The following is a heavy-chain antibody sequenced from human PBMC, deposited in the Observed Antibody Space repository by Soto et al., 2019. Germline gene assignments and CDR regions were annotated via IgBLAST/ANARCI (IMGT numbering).Heavy chain of an antibody. V-gene: IGHV3-23*01. CDR2: ISGSGGTT. CDR1: GFTFSNYA. CDR3: AKFFVETGSNSGWPWSFPY. J-gene: IGHJ4*02. Sequence: EVQLLESGGGLVQPGRSLRLSCAASGFTFSNYAMSWVRQAPGQGLDWVSAISGSGGTTYYADSVKGRFTISRDNSKNTLFLQMNSLRAEDAAVYYCAKFFVETGSNSGWPWSFPYCGQGTLVTVSS. D-gene: IGHD6-25*01.